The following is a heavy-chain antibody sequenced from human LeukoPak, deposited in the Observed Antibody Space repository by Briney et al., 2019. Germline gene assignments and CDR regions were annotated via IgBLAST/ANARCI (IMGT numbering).Heavy chain of an antibody. V-gene: IGHV1-2*02. D-gene: IGHD3-22*01. CDR2: INPNSGGT. CDR3: ARDHGGYVIDY. Sequence: GASVKVSCKASGYTFTGYYMPWVRQAPGHGLEWMGWINPNSGGTNYAQKFQGRVTMTRDTSISTAYMELSRLRSVDTAVYYCARDHGGYVIDYWGQGTLVTVSS. CDR1: GYTFTGYY. J-gene: IGHJ4*02.